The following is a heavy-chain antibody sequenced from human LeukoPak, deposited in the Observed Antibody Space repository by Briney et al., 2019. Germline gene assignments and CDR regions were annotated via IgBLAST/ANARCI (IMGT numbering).Heavy chain of an antibody. Sequence: HPGGSLRLSCSASGFTFTTYGMNWVRQAPGKGLEWVSGIGGSGIRTYYADSVKGRFTISRDNSKNTLYLQMNSLRAEDTAVYYCAKIRAPAYDFWGQGTMVTVSS. J-gene: IGHJ3*01. CDR3: AKIRAPAYDF. CDR2: IGGSGIRT. CDR1: GFTFTTYG. V-gene: IGHV3-23*01. D-gene: IGHD3-3*02.